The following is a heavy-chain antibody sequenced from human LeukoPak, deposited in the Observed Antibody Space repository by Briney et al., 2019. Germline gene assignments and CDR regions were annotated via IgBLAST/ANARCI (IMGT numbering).Heavy chain of an antibody. Sequence: PETLSLTCTVSGGSISSYYWSWIRQSPGKGLQWIGYIYYSGNTNYNPSLKSRVTISIDTSKNHFSLRLSSVTAADTAVYYCARVGDGTFDIWGRGTTVIVSS. CDR1: GGSISSYY. CDR3: ARVGDGTFDI. CDR2: IYYSGNT. J-gene: IGHJ3*02. V-gene: IGHV4-59*01. D-gene: IGHD3-16*01.